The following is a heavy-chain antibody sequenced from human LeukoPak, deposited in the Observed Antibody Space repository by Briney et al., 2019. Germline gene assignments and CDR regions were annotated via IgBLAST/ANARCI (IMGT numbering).Heavy chain of an antibody. CDR3: VRLGGSYFRHGYYFYYMDV. V-gene: IGHV4-39*01. Sequence: SETLSLTCTVSGGSLTDSSFFWGWIRQSPGAGLEWIGKIYLDGRTNYDPSLTNRVTISVDTSKNQFSLRLTSVTAADRAVYYCVRLGGSYFRHGYYFYYMDVWGKGTTVTVSS. CDR2: IYLDGRT. CDR1: GGSLTDSSFF. J-gene: IGHJ6*03. D-gene: IGHD1-26*01.